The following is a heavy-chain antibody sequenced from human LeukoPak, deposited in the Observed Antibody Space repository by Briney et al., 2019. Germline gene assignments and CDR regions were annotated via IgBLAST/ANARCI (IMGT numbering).Heavy chain of an antibody. CDR2: INCYNGNT. Sequence: GASVKVSCKASGGTFSSYAISWVRQAPGQGLEWIGWINCYNGNTNYAQKSEGRLTLTTDTATSTVYMELRNLRYDDTAVYYCARSLDAAAGLANFDYWGQGTRVTVSS. J-gene: IGHJ4*02. D-gene: IGHD6-25*01. V-gene: IGHV1-18*01. CDR1: GGTFSSYA. CDR3: ARSLDAAAGLANFDY.